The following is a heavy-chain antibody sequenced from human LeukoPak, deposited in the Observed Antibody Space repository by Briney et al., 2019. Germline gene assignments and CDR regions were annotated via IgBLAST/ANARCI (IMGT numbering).Heavy chain of an antibody. J-gene: IGHJ3*02. V-gene: IGHV3-48*03. Sequence: PGGSLRLSCAASGFTFSSYEMNWVRQAPGKGLEWVSYISDSGSTKYYADSVKGRFTISRDNAKNSMYLQMNSLRAEDTAVYYCAGYASSGRRDAFDIWGQGTMVTVSS. D-gene: IGHD3-22*01. CDR1: GFTFSSYE. CDR3: AGYASSGRRDAFDI. CDR2: ISDSGSTK.